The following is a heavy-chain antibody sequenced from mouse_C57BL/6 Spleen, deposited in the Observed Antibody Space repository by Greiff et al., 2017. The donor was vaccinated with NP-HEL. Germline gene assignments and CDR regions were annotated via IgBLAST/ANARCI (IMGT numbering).Heavy chain of an antibody. Sequence: EVKLVESGPVLVKPGPSVKISCKASGFTFTDYYMHWVKQSHGKSLEWIGLVYPYNGGTSYNQKFKGKATLTVDTSSSTAYMELNSLTSEDSAVYYCARGDYYGPNWYFDVWGTGTTVTVSS. CDR2: VYPYNGGT. D-gene: IGHD1-1*01. V-gene: IGHV1-36*01. CDR3: ARGDYYGPNWYFDV. J-gene: IGHJ1*03. CDR1: GFTFTDYY.